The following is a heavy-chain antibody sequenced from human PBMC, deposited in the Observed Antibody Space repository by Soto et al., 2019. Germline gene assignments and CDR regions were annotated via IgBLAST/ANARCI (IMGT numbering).Heavy chain of an antibody. CDR3: ARFLHPYYYGSGSDLDY. CDR2: IWYDGSNK. V-gene: IGHV3-33*01. Sequence: QVQLVESGGGVVQPGRSLRLSCAASGFTFSSYGMHWVRQAPGKGLEWVAVIWYDGSNKYYADSVKGRFTISRDNSKNTLYLQMNSLRAEDTAVYYCARFLHPYYYGSGSDLDYWGQGTLVTVSS. J-gene: IGHJ4*02. CDR1: GFTFSSYG. D-gene: IGHD3-10*01.